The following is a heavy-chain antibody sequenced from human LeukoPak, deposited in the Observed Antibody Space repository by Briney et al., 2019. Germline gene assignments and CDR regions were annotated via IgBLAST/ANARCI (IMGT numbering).Heavy chain of an antibody. Sequence: PSETLSLTCTGSGGSISSSSYYWGWHRQPPGKGREWIGSIYYSGSTYYNPSLKSRVTISVDTSKNQFSLKLSSVTAADTAVYYCASQSSSGSYWGQGTLVTVSS. D-gene: IGHD1-26*01. CDR1: GGSISSSSYY. CDR2: IYYSGST. J-gene: IGHJ4*02. V-gene: IGHV4-39*01. CDR3: ASQSSSGSY.